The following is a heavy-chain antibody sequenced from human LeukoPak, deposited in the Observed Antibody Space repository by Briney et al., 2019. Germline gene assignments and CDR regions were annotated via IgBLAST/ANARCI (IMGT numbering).Heavy chain of an antibody. D-gene: IGHD6-13*01. CDR2: IIPILGIA. CDR3: ARGEQQLVVLTYYYGMDV. J-gene: IGHJ6*02. CDR1: GGTFSSYA. V-gene: IGHV1-69*04. Sequence: ASVKVSCKASGGTFSSYAISWVRQAPGQGLEWMGRIIPILGIANYAQKFQGRVTITADKSTSTAYMELSSLRSEDTAVYYCARGEQQLVVLTYYYGMDVWGQGTTVTVSS.